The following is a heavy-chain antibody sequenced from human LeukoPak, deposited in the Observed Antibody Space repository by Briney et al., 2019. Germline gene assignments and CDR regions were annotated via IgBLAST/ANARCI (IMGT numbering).Heavy chain of an antibody. Sequence: GGSLRLSCAASGFTFSNYAMSWVRQAPGKGLGWFSGITGSGGSTYYAASVKGRFTISRDNSKHTLDLQMNSLRAEDTAKYFCAKVLRGTYYYFDYWGLGTLVTVSS. J-gene: IGHJ4*02. V-gene: IGHV3-23*01. CDR3: AKVLRGTYYYFDY. CDR2: ITGSGGST. D-gene: IGHD1-26*01. CDR1: GFTFSNYA.